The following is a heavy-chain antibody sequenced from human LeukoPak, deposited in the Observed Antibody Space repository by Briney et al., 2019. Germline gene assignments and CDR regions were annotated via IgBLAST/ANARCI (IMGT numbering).Heavy chain of an antibody. CDR1: GFTFSSYW. Sequence: PGGSLRLSCAASGFTFSSYWMSWVRQAPGKGLEWVANIKQDGSEKYYVDSVKGRFTISRDNAKNSLYLQMNSLRAEDTAVYYCARDKSTYYDFWGGYFRGFDPWGQGTLVTVSS. D-gene: IGHD3-3*01. CDR2: IKQDGSEK. CDR3: ARDKSTYYDFWGGYFRGFDP. V-gene: IGHV3-7*01. J-gene: IGHJ5*02.